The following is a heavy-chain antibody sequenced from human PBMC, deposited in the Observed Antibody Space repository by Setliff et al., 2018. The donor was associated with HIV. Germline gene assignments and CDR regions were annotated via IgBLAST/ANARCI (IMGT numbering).Heavy chain of an antibody. V-gene: IGHV1-69*13. CDR2: IIPIFGTA. Sequence: ASVKVSCKASGGTFSSYAISWVRQAPGQGLEWMGGIIPIFGTANYAQKFQGRVTITADESTSTAYMELSSLRSEDTAVYYCARETTSGWYWFDPWGQGTLVTVSS. CDR1: GGTFSSYA. D-gene: IGHD6-19*01. J-gene: IGHJ5*02. CDR3: ARETTSGWYWFDP.